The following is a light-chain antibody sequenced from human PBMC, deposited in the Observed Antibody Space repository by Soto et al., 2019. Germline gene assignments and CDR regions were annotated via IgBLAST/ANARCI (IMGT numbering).Light chain of an antibody. CDR2: DAS. V-gene: IGKV1-5*01. J-gene: IGKJ1*01. Sequence: DIQMAQSASTLSADVGGRVPITSRASQSISSWLAWYQQKPGNAPNLLICDASTLQGGVPSRFSGSGSGTEFTLTVTSIKPEDFATDVCQPYDKYSTFGLGTKVDIK. CDR3: QPYDKYST. CDR1: QSISSW.